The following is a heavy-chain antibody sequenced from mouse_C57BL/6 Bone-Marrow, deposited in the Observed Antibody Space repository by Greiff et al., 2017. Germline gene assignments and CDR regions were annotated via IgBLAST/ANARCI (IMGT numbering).Heavy chain of an antibody. J-gene: IGHJ1*03. D-gene: IGHD1-1*01. Sequence: EVQLQQSGAELVRPGASVKLSCTASGFNIKDDYMHWVKQRPEQGLEWIGWIDPENGDTEYASKFQGKATITADTSSNTAYLQLSSLTSEDTAVYYCTSFITTVVAHWYFDVWGTGTTVTGSS. CDR2: IDPENGDT. CDR1: GFNIKDDY. V-gene: IGHV14-4*01. CDR3: TSFITTVVAHWYFDV.